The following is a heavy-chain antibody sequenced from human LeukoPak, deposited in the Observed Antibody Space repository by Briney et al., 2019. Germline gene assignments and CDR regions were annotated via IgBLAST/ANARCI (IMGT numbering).Heavy chain of an antibody. D-gene: IGHD2-15*01. V-gene: IGHV3-23*01. CDR2: ISGSGTST. J-gene: IGHJ4*02. CDR3: AKCLTGGSCYAAFDF. CDR1: GFTFSSYW. Sequence: GGSLRLSCAASGFTFSSYWMSWVRQAPGKGLEWVSAISGSGTSTYYADSVKGRFIISRNNSKNTLFLQMNSLRAEDTAVYYCAKCLTGGSCYAAFDFWGQGTLVTVSS.